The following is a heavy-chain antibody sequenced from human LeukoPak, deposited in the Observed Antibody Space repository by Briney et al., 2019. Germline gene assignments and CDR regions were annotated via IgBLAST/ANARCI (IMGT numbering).Heavy chain of an antibody. D-gene: IGHD6-13*01. CDR2: IFYSGST. CDR1: GGSISTSNYY. V-gene: IGHV4-39*07. Sequence: SETLSLTCTVSGGSISTSNYYWGWIRQPPGKGLEWIGNIFYSGSTYYSPSLKSRVTISLDTSRNQFSLKLNSVTAADTAAYYCARGASSSWYWFDYYYMDVWGKGTTVTISS. J-gene: IGHJ6*03. CDR3: ARGASSSWYWFDYYYMDV.